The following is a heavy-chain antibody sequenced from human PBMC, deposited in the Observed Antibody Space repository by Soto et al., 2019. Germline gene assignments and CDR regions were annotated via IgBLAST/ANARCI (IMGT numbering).Heavy chain of an antibody. CDR3: ARRGSGSYYDY. V-gene: IGHV3-23*01. J-gene: IGHJ4*02. CDR1: GFTFSSYA. D-gene: IGHD2-15*01. CDR2: ISGSGGST. Sequence: EVQLLESGGGLVQPGGSLRLSCAASGFTFSSYAMRWVRQAPGKGLEWVSAISGSGGSTYYADSVKGRFTISRDNSKNKLYLQMNRLGAEDTAVYCCARRGSGSYYDYWGQGPLVPVSS.